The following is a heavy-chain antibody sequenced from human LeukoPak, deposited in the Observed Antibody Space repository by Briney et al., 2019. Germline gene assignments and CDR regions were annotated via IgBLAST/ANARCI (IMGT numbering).Heavy chain of an antibody. CDR2: IRSQTAGGTT. D-gene: IGHD2-15*01. J-gene: IGHJ1*01. Sequence: PGGSLRLSCAASGFTFSSYAMSWVRQAPGKGLEWVGRIRSQTAGGTTGFAAPVKGRFSISRDDSKNSLYLQMNSLTSEDTAVYYCAHGSAQYYEYWGQGALVTVSS. CDR1: GFTFSSYA. V-gene: IGHV3-15*01. CDR3: AHGSAQYYEY.